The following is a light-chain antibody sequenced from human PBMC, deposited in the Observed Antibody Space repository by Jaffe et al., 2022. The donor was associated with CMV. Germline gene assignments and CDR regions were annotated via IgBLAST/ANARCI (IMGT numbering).Light chain of an antibody. J-gene: IGKJ1*01. CDR3: QHYGDSLPWT. CDR1: QRVGSAY. CDR2: GAS. V-gene: IGKV3-20*01. Sequence: EIVLTQSPGTLSLSPGQRATLSCRASQRVGSAYLVWYQQKPGQAPRTLIRGASTRATGIPDRFSGSGSGTDFTLTISRLEPEDFAVYYCQHYGDSLPWTFGQGTKVEI.